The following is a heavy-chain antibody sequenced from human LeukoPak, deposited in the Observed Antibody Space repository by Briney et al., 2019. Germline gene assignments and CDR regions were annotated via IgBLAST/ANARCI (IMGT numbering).Heavy chain of an antibody. CDR1: GGSISSYY. J-gene: IGHJ4*02. CDR2: IYYSGST. CDR3: ARDPADLAAEPG. Sequence: SETLSLTRTVSGGSISSYYWSWIRQPPGKGLEWIGYIYYSGSTDYNPSLKSRVTISVDTSKNQFSLKLSSVTAADTAVYYCARDPADLAAEPGWGQGTLVTVSS. V-gene: IGHV4-59*12. D-gene: IGHD6-13*01.